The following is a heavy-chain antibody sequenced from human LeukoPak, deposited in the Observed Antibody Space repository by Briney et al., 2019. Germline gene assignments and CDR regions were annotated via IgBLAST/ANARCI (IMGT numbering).Heavy chain of an antibody. V-gene: IGHV3-30-3*01. CDR2: ISYDGSNK. D-gene: IGHD6-19*01. CDR1: GFTFSSYA. CDR3: ARDGDPQWPAFDY. Sequence: PGGSLRLSCAASGFTFSSYAMHWVRQAPGKGLEWVAVISYDGSNKYYADSVKGRFTISRDNSKNTLYLQMNSLRAEDTAVYYCARDGDPQWPAFDYWGQGTLVTVSS. J-gene: IGHJ4*02.